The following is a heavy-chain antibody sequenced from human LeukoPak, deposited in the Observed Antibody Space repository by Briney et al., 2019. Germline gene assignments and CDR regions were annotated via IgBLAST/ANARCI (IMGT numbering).Heavy chain of an antibody. CDR3: ARDPYSSGFY. CDR1: GYTFTSYD. V-gene: IGHV1-2*02. J-gene: IGHJ4*02. D-gene: IGHD6-19*01. CDR2: INPNSGGT. Sequence: ASVKVSCKASGYTFTSYDINWVRQAPGQGLEWMGWINPNSGGTNYAQKFQGRVTMTRDTSISTAYMELSRLRSDDTAVYYCARDPYSSGFYWGQGTLVTVSS.